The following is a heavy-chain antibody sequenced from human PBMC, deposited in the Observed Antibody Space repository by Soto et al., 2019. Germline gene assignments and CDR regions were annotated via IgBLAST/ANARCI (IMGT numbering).Heavy chain of an antibody. D-gene: IGHD3-10*01. CDR2: IYYSGST. Sequence: QVQLQESGPGLVKPSETLSLTCTVSGGSISSYYWSWIRQPPGKGLEWIGYIYYSGSTNYNPSLKSRVTLSVDTSTNPFSLKLSSVTAADTAVYYCARTYYGSGSATFDPWGQGTLVTVSS. CDR1: GGSISSYY. CDR3: ARTYYGSGSATFDP. V-gene: IGHV4-59*01. J-gene: IGHJ5*02.